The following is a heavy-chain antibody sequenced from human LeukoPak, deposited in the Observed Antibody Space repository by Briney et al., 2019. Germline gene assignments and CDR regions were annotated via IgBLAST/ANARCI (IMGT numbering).Heavy chain of an antibody. CDR3: AREGTTYYYGMDV. J-gene: IGHJ6*02. D-gene: IGHD1-26*01. CDR1: GFTVSSNY. Sequence: GGSLRLSCAASGFTVSSNYMSWVRQAPGKGLEWVSVIYSGGSTYYADSVKGRFTISRDNSKNTLYLQMNSLRAEDTAVYYCAREGTTYYYGMDVWGQGTTVTVSS. CDR2: IYSGGST. V-gene: IGHV3-53*01.